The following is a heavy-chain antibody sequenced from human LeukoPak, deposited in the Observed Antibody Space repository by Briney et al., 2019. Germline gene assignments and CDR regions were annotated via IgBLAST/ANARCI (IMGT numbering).Heavy chain of an antibody. CDR2: IRYDGSNK. Sequence: PGGSLRLSCAASGFTFSSYGMHWVRQAPGKGLEWVAFIRYDGSNKYYADSVKGRFTISRDNSKNTLYLQMNSLRAEDTAVYYCAKDAKGSAQWFGEYYYYYYMDVWGKGTTVTISS. CDR3: AKDAKGSAQWFGEYYYYYYMDV. CDR1: GFTFSSYG. J-gene: IGHJ6*03. D-gene: IGHD3-10*01. V-gene: IGHV3-30*02.